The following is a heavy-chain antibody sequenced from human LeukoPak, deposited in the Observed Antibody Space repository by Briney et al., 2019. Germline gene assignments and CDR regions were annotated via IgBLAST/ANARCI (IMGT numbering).Heavy chain of an antibody. D-gene: IGHD3-22*01. Sequence: SVKVSCKAPGGTFSSYAISWVRQAPGQGLEWMGGIIPIFGTANYAQKFQGRVTITTDESTSTAYMELSSLRSEDTAVYYCARGYDSSGSLLGDWGQGTLVTVSS. J-gene: IGHJ4*02. CDR2: IIPIFGTA. CDR1: GGTFSSYA. V-gene: IGHV1-69*05. CDR3: ARGYDSSGSLLGD.